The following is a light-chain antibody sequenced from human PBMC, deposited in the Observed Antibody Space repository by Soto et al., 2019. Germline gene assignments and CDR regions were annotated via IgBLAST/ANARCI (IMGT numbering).Light chain of an antibody. CDR3: SSYTGSSTI. CDR1: SSDVGGYNY. V-gene: IGLV2-14*01. CDR2: EVS. Sequence: QSVLTQPASVSGSPGQSITISCTGTSSDVGGYNYVSRYQQHPGTAPKLMIYEVSNRPSGVSNRFSGSKSDNAASLTISGLQAEDEADYYCSSYTGSSTIFGTGTKVTVL. J-gene: IGLJ1*01.